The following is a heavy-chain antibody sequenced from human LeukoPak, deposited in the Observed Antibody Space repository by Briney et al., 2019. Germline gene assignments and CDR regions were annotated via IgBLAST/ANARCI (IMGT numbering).Heavy chain of an antibody. V-gene: IGHV4-59*01. CDR1: GGSISGYY. CDR2: IHYSGST. CDR3: ARDGWSGYDFYY. D-gene: IGHD3-3*01. J-gene: IGHJ4*02. Sequence: PSETLSLTCTVSGGSISGYYWSWIRQPPGKGLEWIGYIHYSGSTNYNPSLKSRVTISANMSKNQFSLRLSSVTAADTAVYYCARDGWSGYDFYYWGQGTLVTVSS.